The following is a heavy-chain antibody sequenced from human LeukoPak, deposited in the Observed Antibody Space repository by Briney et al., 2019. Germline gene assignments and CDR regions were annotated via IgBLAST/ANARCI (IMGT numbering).Heavy chain of an antibody. J-gene: IGHJ4*02. CDR3: ARGGKSELGACDY. V-gene: IGHV1-2*02. Sequence: ASVKVSCKTSGYTFTDYYMHWVRQAPGQGLEWVGWINPNSGDTNYAQRFQGRVTMTRDTSISTAYMELSRLRVDDTVVYYCARGGKSELGACDYWGQGTLVTVSS. CDR1: GYTFTDYY. CDR2: INPNSGDT. D-gene: IGHD7-27*01.